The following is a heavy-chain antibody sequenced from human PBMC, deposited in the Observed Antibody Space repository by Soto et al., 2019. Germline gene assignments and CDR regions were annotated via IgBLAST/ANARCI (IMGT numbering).Heavy chain of an antibody. CDR3: ARDRHPLGYCNNGVCYGNGYLDY. CDR1: GFTFSSYA. V-gene: IGHV3-30-3*01. D-gene: IGHD2-8*01. J-gene: IGHJ4*02. Sequence: GGSLRLSCAASGFTFSSYAMDWVRQAPGKGLEWVAVISYDGSQKYYADSVEGRFTISRDNSKNTLFLQVNSLRAEDTAVYYCARDRHPLGYCNNGVCYGNGYLDYWGQGTLVTVSS. CDR2: ISYDGSQK.